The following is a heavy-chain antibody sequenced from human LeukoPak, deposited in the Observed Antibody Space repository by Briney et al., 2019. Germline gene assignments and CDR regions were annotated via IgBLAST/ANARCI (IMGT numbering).Heavy chain of an antibody. CDR2: INHSGST. CDR3: ARDGYAKDDY. V-gene: IGHV4-34*01. Sequence: PSETLSLTCAVYGGSFSGYYWSWIRQPPGKGLEWIGEINHSGSTNYNPSLKSRVTISVDTSKNQFSLKLSSVTAADTAVYYCARDGYAKDDYWGQGTLVTLSS. D-gene: IGHD5-12*01. CDR1: GGSFSGYY. J-gene: IGHJ4*02.